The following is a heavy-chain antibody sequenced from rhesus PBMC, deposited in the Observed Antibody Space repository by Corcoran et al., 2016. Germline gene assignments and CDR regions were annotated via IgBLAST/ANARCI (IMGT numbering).Heavy chain of an antibody. D-gene: IGHD3-28*01. Sequence: QVQLQESGPGLVQPSETLSLTCAVSGCPYSSYWWGWIPQSRGRAWEWIGRIYGRSVNADCHPSLYMRATITRDTSTHQFSLQLSSVSAADTAVYYCARRKRITMIVVITGFDYWGQGVLVTVSS. J-gene: IGHJ4*01. V-gene: IGHV4-160*01. CDR2: IYGRSVNA. CDR1: GCPYSSYW. CDR3: ARRKRITMIVVITGFDY.